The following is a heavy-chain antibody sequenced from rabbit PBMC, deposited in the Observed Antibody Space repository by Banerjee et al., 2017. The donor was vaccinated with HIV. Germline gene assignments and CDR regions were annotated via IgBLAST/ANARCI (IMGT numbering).Heavy chain of an antibody. CDR3: ARETYDDYGNYDL. CDR1: GFSFSSTYW. J-gene: IGHJ4*01. Sequence: QEQLEESGGDLVKPEGSLTLTCTASGFSFSSTYWICWVRQAPGKGLEWIGCINTGSSGSTYYASWAKGRFTISRTSSTTVTLQMTSLTAADTATYFCARETYDDYGNYDLWGPGTLVTVS. CDR2: INTGSSGST. D-gene: IGHD2-1*01. V-gene: IGHV1S45*01.